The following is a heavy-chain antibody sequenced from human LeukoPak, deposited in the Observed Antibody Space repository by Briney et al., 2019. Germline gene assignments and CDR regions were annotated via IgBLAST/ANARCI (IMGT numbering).Heavy chain of an antibody. V-gene: IGHV4-39*01. CDR1: GGSISSSSYY. D-gene: IGHD1-14*01. CDR2: IYYSGST. Sequence: SETLSLTCTASGGSISSSSYYWGWIRRPPGKGLESIGSIYYSGSTYYNPSLKSRVTISVDTSKNQFSLKLSSVTAADTAVYYCARLLRTKAFDIWGQGTMVTVSS. CDR3: ARLLRTKAFDI. J-gene: IGHJ3*02.